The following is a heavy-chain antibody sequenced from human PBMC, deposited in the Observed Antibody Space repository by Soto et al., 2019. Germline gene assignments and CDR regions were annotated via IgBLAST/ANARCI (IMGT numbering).Heavy chain of an antibody. D-gene: IGHD2-8*01. CDR1: GISFDDYA. V-gene: IGHV3-9*01. Sequence: LXLSCVVSGISFDDYAMHWVRQVPGKGLEWVSGINWDSGDIGYADSVKGRFTISRDNAKNSLYLQMNSLKTEDTALYYCAKDTAPGFYDANGHLDYWGQGTPVTVSS. J-gene: IGHJ4*02. CDR3: AKDTAPGFYDANGHLDY. CDR2: INWDSGDI.